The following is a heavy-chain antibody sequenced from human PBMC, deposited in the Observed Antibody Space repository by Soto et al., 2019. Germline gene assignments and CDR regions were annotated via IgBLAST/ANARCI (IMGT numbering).Heavy chain of an antibody. Sequence: ASVKVSCKASGYTFTGYYMHWVRQAPGQGLEWMGWINPNSGGTNYAQKFQGWVTMTTDASTSTAYMELSSLRSEDTAVYYCARTPSGYSSGWYWFDPWGQGTLVAVSS. V-gene: IGHV1-2*04. CDR1: GYTFTGYY. CDR2: INPNSGGT. D-gene: IGHD6-19*01. CDR3: ARTPSGYSSGWYWFDP. J-gene: IGHJ5*02.